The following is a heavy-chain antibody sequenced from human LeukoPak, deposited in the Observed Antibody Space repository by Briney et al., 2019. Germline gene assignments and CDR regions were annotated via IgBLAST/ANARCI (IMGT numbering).Heavy chain of an antibody. V-gene: IGHV4-31*03. CDR3: ARRGYDILTGYLDY. J-gene: IGHJ4*02. Sequence: PSETLSLTCTVSGGSVSSGSYYWSWIRQPPGKGLEWIGYIYYSGSTYYNPSLKSRVTISVDTSKNQFSLKLSSVTAADTAVYYCARRGYDILTGYLDYWGQGTLVTVSS. D-gene: IGHD3-9*01. CDR1: GGSVSSGSYY. CDR2: IYYSGST.